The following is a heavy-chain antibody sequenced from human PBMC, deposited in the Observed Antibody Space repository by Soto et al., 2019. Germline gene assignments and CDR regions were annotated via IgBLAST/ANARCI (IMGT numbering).Heavy chain of an antibody. V-gene: IGHV6-1*01. CDR1: GDTVSSNSAA. J-gene: IGHJ6*02. CDR3: ARGGYSMDV. Sequence: SQTLSLTCAISGDTVSSNSAAWTWIRQSPSRGLEWLGKTYYRSKWYNEYAVSVKSRISINADTSKNQFSLQLDSVTPEDTAVYYCARGGYSMDVWRQGTTVTVSS. CDR2: TYYRSKWYN.